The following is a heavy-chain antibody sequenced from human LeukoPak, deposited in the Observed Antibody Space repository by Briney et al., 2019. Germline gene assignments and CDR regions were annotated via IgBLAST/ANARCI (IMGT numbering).Heavy chain of an antibody. J-gene: IGHJ5*02. V-gene: IGHV1-18*01. Sequence: ASVKVSCKASGYTFTSYGISWVRQAPGQGLEWMGWISAYNGNTNYAQKLQGRVTMTTDTSTSTAHMELRSLRSDDTAVYYCARDYGGNSDWFDPWGQGTLVTVSS. CDR1: GYTFTSYG. CDR2: ISAYNGNT. CDR3: ARDYGGNSDWFDP. D-gene: IGHD4-23*01.